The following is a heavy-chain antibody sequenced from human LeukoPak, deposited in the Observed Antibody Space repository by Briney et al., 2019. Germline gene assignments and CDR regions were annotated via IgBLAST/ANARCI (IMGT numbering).Heavy chain of an antibody. CDR3: ARETAHCGGDCYDY. V-gene: IGHV3-48*03. J-gene: IGHJ4*02. CDR1: GFIFSSYE. CDR2: IGINEDNI. Sequence: GGSLRLSCAGHGFIFSSYEINWVRQAPGKGLEWISYIGINEDNIYYADSVKGRSTISRDNAKSSVYLQMNSLRVEDTAVYYCARETAHCGGDCYDYWGQGTLVTASS. D-gene: IGHD2-21*01.